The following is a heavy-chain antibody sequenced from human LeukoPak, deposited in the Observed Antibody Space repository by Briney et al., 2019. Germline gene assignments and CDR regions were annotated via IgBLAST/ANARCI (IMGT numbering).Heavy chain of an antibody. V-gene: IGHV4-34*01. D-gene: IGHD1-1*01. CDR1: GGSFSTYY. CDR2: INHRGDN. CDR3: ARGPTISETGYFDY. Sequence: SETLSLTCAVYGGSFSTYYWSWIRQSPGKGPEWIAEINHRGDNNYNPSVKSRFTTSVDTSKNQFSLKITSLTAADTAVYYCARGPTISETGYFDYWGQGTLVTVSS. J-gene: IGHJ4*03.